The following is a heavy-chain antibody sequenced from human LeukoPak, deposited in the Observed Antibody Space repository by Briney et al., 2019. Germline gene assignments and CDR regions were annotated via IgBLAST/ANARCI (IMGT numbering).Heavy chain of an antibody. Sequence: GGSLRLSCAASGFTFDDYAMHWVRQAPGKGLEWVSGISWNSGSIGYADSVKGRFTISRDSAKNSLYLQMNSLRAEDTALYYCAKDGGSSGSYYKKVVYYFDYWGQGTLVTVSS. D-gene: IGHD3-10*01. J-gene: IGHJ4*02. CDR1: GFTFDDYA. CDR2: ISWNSGSI. V-gene: IGHV3-9*01. CDR3: AKDGGSSGSYYKKVVYYFDY.